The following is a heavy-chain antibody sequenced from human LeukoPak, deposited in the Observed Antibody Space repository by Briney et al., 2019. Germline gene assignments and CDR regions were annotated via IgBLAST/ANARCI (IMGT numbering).Heavy chain of an antibody. J-gene: IGHJ4*02. D-gene: IGHD3-3*01. CDR1: GFTFSSYS. Sequence: GGSLRLSCAASGFTFSSYSMNWVRQAPGKGLEWVSYISSSSSTIYYADSVKGRFTISRDNAKNSLYLQMNSLRAEDTAVYYCARGVQEGFLEWVGDYWGQGTLVTVSS. V-gene: IGHV3-48*01. CDR3: ARGVQEGFLEWVGDY. CDR2: ISSSSSTI.